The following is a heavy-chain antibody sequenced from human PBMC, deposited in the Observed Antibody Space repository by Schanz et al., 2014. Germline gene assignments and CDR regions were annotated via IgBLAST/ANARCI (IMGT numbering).Heavy chain of an antibody. D-gene: IGHD1-26*01. CDR3: AREAKWGQWYFDL. J-gene: IGHJ2*01. Sequence: QVQLVESGGGVVQPGTSLRLSCAASGFTFRGHAMHWVRQAPAKGLEWVAVVGDTGTTKFYADSVKGRLTVSRDNSENTVYLEFHSLRSEDTALYYCAREAKWGQWYFDLWGRGSLVTVSS. CDR2: VGDTGTTK. V-gene: IGHV3-30*04. CDR1: GFTFRGHA.